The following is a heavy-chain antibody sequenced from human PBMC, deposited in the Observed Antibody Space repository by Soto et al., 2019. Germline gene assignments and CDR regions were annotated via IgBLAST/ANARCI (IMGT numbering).Heavy chain of an antibody. J-gene: IGHJ6*02. CDR1: GGSICSYY. CDR3: AREFSTVTNYGMDV. V-gene: IGHV4-59*01. Sequence: SETLSLTCTVSGGSICSYYRSWIRQPPGKGLEWIGYIYYSGSTNYNPSLKSRVTISVDTSKNQFSLKLSSVTAADTAVYYCAREFSTVTNYGMDVWGQGTTVTVSS. CDR2: IYYSGST. D-gene: IGHD4-17*01.